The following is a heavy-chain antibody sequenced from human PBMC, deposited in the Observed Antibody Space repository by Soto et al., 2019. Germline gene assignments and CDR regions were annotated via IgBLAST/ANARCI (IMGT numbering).Heavy chain of an antibody. D-gene: IGHD2-15*01. CDR3: ATLPPRIEVVVTPIPT. Sequence: QVQLRESGPGLVKPSGTLSLTCVVSGASISSSYWWSWVRQPPGKGLEWIGEIYHSGITKYNPSLKRRVTISVDKSNNEFSLKMNSVTAADTAVYFCATLPPRIEVVVTPIPTWGQGILVTVSS. CDR2: IYHSGIT. J-gene: IGHJ5*02. CDR1: GASISSSYW. V-gene: IGHV4-4*02.